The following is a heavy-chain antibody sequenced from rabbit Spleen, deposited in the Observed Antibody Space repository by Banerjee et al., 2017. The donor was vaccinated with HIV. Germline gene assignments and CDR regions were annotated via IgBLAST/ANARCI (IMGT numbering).Heavy chain of an antibody. Sequence: QEQVVESGGGLVQPGGSLKLSCKASGFDFSSYGVSWVRQVPGKGLEWIGYIDPVFGITYYANWVNGRFTISRDNAQNTLFLRLNSLTAADTATYFCTRDGAGGYGDGNLWGPGTLVTVS. V-gene: IGHV1S47*01. CDR1: GFDFSSYG. CDR3: TRDGAGGYGDGNL. J-gene: IGHJ4*01. D-gene: IGHD6-1*01. CDR2: IDPVFGIT.